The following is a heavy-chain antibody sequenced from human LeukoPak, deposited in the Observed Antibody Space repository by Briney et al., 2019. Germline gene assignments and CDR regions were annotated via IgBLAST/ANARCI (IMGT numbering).Heavy chain of an antibody. CDR1: GLTFSSYA. D-gene: IGHD3-3*01. V-gene: IGHV3-23*01. Sequence: GGSLRLSCAASGLTFSSYAMSWVRQAPGKGLEWVSGISSGGVGTYYADSVKGRFTVSRDNSKNTLYPQMNSLRAEDTAVYYCAKDRRTTLYGEFDYWGQGALVTVSS. CDR2: ISSGGVGT. J-gene: IGHJ4*02. CDR3: AKDRRTTLYGEFDY.